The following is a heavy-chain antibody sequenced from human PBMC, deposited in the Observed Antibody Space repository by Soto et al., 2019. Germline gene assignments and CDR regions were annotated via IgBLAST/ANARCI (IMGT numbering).Heavy chain of an antibody. V-gene: IGHV1-18*01. CDR1: GYTFTNYG. CDR3: ARHLLPCTSSTCYGIDV. Sequence: ASVKVSCKAAGYTFTNYGISWVRQAPGQGNEWMGWIVTYNGNTQSTQKLQGRVTMTTDTSTSTAYMELRSLRSDDTAMYYCARHLLPCTSSTCYGIDVWGQGTTVTVSS. CDR2: IVTYNGNT. J-gene: IGHJ6*02.